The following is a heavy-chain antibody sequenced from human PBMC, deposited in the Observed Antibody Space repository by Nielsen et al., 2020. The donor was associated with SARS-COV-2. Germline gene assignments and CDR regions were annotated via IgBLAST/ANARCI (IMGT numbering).Heavy chain of an antibody. CDR1: GFTFKNYG. CDR2: IWNDGNHK. V-gene: IGHV3-33*06. J-gene: IGHJ6*02. Sequence: GGSLRLSCAASGFTFKNYGMHWVRQAPGKGLEWVAVIWNDGNHKYYADSVKGRFTVSRDNPKSTLLLQMSSLRAEDTAVYFCAKDRTAYYYGMDVRGQGTTVTVSS. CDR3: AKDRTAYYYGMDV.